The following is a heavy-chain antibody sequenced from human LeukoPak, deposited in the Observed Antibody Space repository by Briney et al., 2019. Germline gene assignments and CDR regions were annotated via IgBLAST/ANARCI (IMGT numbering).Heavy chain of an antibody. Sequence: GGSLRLSCAASGFTFSSYAMSWVRQAPGKGLEWVSAISGSGGSTYYADSVKGRFTISRDNSKNTLYLQMNSLRAEDTAVYYCAKRAVGSSGYAYYFDYWGQGTLVTVSS. CDR1: GFTFSSYA. CDR2: ISGSGGST. V-gene: IGHV3-23*01. CDR3: AKRAVGSSGYAYYFDY. J-gene: IGHJ4*02. D-gene: IGHD3-22*01.